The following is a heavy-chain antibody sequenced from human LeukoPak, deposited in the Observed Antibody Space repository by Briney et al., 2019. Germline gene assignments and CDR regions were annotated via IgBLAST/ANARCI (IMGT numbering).Heavy chain of an antibody. CDR1: GFTFSSYG. V-gene: IGHV3-30*19. CDR2: ILSDGSKE. J-gene: IGHJ4*02. CDR3: ARGNSIVVVPAAPIDY. D-gene: IGHD2-2*01. Sequence: GGSLRLSCAASGFTFSSYGMHWVRQAPGKGLEWVAVILSDGSKEFCTDSVKGRFTISRDNSKNTLYLQMNSLRAEDTAVYYCARGNSIVVVPAAPIDYWGQGTLVTVSS.